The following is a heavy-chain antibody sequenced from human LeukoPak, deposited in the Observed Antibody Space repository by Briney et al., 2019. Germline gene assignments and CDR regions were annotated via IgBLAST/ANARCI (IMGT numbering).Heavy chain of an antibody. CDR1: GFTFSNYG. J-gene: IGHJ3*02. CDR3: AKGILWFGELWYAFDI. V-gene: IGHV3-30*02. CDR2: IWYDGTNK. Sequence: GGSLRLSCAASGFTFSNYGMHWVRQAPGTGLEWVAVIWYDGTNKYYADSVKGRFTISRDNSKNTLYLQMNSLRAEDTAVYYCAKGILWFGELWYAFDIWGQGTMVTVSS. D-gene: IGHD3-10*01.